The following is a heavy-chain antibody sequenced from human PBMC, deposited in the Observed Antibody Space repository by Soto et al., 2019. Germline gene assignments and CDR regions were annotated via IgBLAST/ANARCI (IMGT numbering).Heavy chain of an antibody. J-gene: IGHJ6*02. D-gene: IGHD2-2*01. V-gene: IGHV4-39*01. CDR2: IYYSGST. CDR1: GGSISSSSYY. Sequence: SETLSLTCTVSGGSISSSSYYWGWIRQPPGKGLEWIGSIYYSGSTYYNPSLKSRVTISVDTPKNQFSLKLSSVTAADTAVYYCARDCSSTSCYPYYYYGMDVWGQGTTVTV. CDR3: ARDCSSTSCYPYYYYGMDV.